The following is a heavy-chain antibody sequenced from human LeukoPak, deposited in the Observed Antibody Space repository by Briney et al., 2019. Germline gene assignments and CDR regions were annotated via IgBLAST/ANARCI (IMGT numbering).Heavy chain of an antibody. CDR2: INPNSGGT. Sequence: ASVKVSCKASGYTFTGYYMHWVRQAPGQGLEWMGRINPNSGGTNYAQKFQGRVTITADESTSTAYMELSSLRSEDTAVYYCARDRIAALRSGFDPWGQGTLVTVSS. V-gene: IGHV1-2*06. CDR1: GYTFTGYY. D-gene: IGHD6-13*01. J-gene: IGHJ5*02. CDR3: ARDRIAALRSGFDP.